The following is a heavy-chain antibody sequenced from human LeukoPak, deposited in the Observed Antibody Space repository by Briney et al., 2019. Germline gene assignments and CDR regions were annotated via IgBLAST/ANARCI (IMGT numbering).Heavy chain of an antibody. CDR2: ISWNSGSI. J-gene: IGHJ4*02. Sequence: PGGSLRLSCAASGFTFDDYAMHWVRQAPGKGLEWVSGISWNSGSIGYADSVKGRFTISRDNVKNSLYLQMNSLRAEDTALYYCAKDKHYGSGSRRGRVFDYWGQGTLVTVSS. V-gene: IGHV3-9*01. CDR3: AKDKHYGSGSRRGRVFDY. CDR1: GFTFDDYA. D-gene: IGHD3-10*01.